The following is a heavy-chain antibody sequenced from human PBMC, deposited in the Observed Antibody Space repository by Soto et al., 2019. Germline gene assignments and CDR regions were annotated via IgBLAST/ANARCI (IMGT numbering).Heavy chain of an antibody. Sequence: VGSLRLSCASSVFTFSSYAMHWVRQAPGKGLEWVAVISYDGSNKYYADSVKGRFTISRDNSKNTLYLQMNSLRAEDTAVYYCAREFRIFGVVTTDYYSYYGMDVLGQATTVTVSS. V-gene: IGHV3-30-3*01. D-gene: IGHD3-3*01. CDR3: AREFRIFGVVTTDYYSYYGMDV. CDR2: ISYDGSNK. J-gene: IGHJ6*01. CDR1: VFTFSSYA.